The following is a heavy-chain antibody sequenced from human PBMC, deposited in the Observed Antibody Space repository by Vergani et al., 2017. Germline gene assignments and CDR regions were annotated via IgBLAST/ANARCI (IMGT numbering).Heavy chain of an antibody. CDR1: GYTFSNYY. V-gene: IGHV1-46*03. D-gene: IGHD3-9*01. CDR3: ARGDYGILTGYRY. Sequence: QVQVVQSGAEVKKSGASVKVSCKTSGYTFSNYYMHWVRQAPGQGLEWMGIINPSGGHTNYAQKFQGRVYMTRDTSTSTVYMELSRLRSEDTAIYYCARGDYGILTGYRYWGQGTLVTVSA. J-gene: IGHJ4*02. CDR2: INPSGGHT.